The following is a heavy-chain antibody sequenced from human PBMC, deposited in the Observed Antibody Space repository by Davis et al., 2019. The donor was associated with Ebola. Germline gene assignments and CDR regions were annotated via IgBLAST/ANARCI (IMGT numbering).Heavy chain of an antibody. V-gene: IGHV1-2*02. D-gene: IGHD2-8*01. CDR1: GFTPTDYY. Sequence: SVKVSCKAFGFTPTDYYMHWVRQGPGQGLEYVGWISPNGGDTRYAQTFQGRVTMTRDTAISTTYMELSGLTSDDTAVYYCAREDCSDGRAGRCHQNFDYWGQGTLVTVSS. CDR3: AREDCSDGRAGRCHQNFDY. CDR2: ISPNGGDT. J-gene: IGHJ4*02.